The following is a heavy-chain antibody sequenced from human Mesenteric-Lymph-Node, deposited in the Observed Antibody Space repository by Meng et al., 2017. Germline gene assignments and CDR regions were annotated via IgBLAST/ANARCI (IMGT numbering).Heavy chain of an antibody. J-gene: IGHJ5*02. V-gene: IGHV1-8*03. CDR2: MNPNSGNT. D-gene: IGHD2-15*01. Sequence: ASVKVSCKASGYTFTSYDINWVRQATGQGLEWMGWMNPNSGNTGYAQKFQGRVTITRNTSISTAYMELSSLRSEDTAVYYCARDSRELGYCSGGSCYWFDPWGQGTLVTVSS. CDR1: GYTFTSYD. CDR3: ARDSRELGYCSGGSCYWFDP.